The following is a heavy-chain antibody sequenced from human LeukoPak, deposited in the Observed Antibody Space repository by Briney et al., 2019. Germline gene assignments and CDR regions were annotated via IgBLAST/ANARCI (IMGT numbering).Heavy chain of an antibody. D-gene: IGHD3-10*01. Sequence: SETLSLTCTVSGGSISTSNYYWGWIRQPPGKGLEWIGNIFYSGSTYYSPSLKSRVTISLDTSRNQFSLKLNSVTAADTAVCYCAKHYMGSSYNRGLDYWGQGTLVTVSS. CDR1: GGSISTSNYY. CDR2: IFYSGST. CDR3: AKHYMGSSYNRGLDY. J-gene: IGHJ4*02. V-gene: IGHV4-39*07.